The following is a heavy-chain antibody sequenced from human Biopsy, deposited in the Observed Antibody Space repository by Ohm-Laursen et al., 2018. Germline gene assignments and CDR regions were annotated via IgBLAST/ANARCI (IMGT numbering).Heavy chain of an antibody. D-gene: IGHD3-10*01. Sequence: SRRLSCSASGFTLSSYSMNWVRQTPGKGLEWVSTISSSSDNIYYVGPVKSRFTISRDNAKNSLYLQRNSLRAEDTAVYYCARSRGSSGIATIYYYGMDVWGQGTTVTVSS. CDR3: ARSRGSSGIATIYYYGMDV. CDR2: ISSSSDNI. J-gene: IGHJ6*02. V-gene: IGHV3-21*01. CDR1: GFTLSSYS.